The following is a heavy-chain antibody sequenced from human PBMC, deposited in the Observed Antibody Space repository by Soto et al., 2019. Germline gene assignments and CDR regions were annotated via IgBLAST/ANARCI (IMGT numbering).Heavy chain of an antibody. CDR3: ARDNNQYSSSWYVWFDP. CDR2: ISSSSSYI. Sequence: GGSLRLSCAASGFTFSSYSMNWVRQAPGKGLEWVSSISSSSSYIYYAGSVKGRFTISRDNAKNSLYLQMNSLRAEDTAVYYCARDNNQYSSSWYVWFDPWGQGTLVTVSS. J-gene: IGHJ5*01. D-gene: IGHD6-13*01. V-gene: IGHV3-21*01. CDR1: GFTFSSYS.